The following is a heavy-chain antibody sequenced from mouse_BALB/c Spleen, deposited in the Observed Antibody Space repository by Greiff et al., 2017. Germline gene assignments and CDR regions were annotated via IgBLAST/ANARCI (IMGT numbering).Heavy chain of an antibody. D-gene: IGHD1-1*01. CDR3: ARWDYYGSSYEAMDY. J-gene: IGHJ4*01. CDR1: GYSFTGYY. V-gene: IGHV1-34*01. CDR2: VNPNNGGT. Sequence: VQLQQSGAELAKPGASVKMSCKASGYSFTGYYMHWVKQSHGKSLEWIGRVNPNNGGTSYNQKFKGKAILTVDKSSSTAYMELRSLTSEDSAVYYGARWDYYGSSYEAMDYWGQGTSVTVSS.